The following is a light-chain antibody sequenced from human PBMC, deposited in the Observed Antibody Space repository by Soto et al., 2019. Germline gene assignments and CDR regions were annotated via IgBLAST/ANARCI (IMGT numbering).Light chain of an antibody. V-gene: IGLV1-44*01. J-gene: IGLJ1*01. Sequence: QSVLTQPPSASGTPGQRVTISCSGSSSNIGSNTVNGYQQLPGTAPKLLIYSNNQRPSGVPDRFSGSKSGTSASLAISGLQSEDEADYYCAAWDDSLNGYVFGTGTKVTLL. CDR2: SNN. CDR3: AAWDDSLNGYV. CDR1: SSNIGSNT.